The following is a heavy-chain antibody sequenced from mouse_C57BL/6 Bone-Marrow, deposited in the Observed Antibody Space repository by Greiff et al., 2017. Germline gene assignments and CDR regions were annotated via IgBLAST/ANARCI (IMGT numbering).Heavy chain of an antibody. CDR2: INPNNGGT. J-gene: IGHJ2*01. D-gene: IGHD3-2*02. Sequence: VHVKQSGPELVKPGASVKIPCKASGYTFTDYNMDWVKQSHGKSLEWIGDINPNNGGTIYNQKFKGKATLTVDKSSSTAYMELRSLTSEDTAVYYCARKRGQLRPYFDYWGQGTTLTVSS. CDR1: GYTFTDYN. CDR3: ARKRGQLRPYFDY. V-gene: IGHV1-18*01.